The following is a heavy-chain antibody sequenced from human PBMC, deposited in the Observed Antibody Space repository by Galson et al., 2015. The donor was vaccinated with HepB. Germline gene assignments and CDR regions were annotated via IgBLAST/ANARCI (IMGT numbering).Heavy chain of an antibody. J-gene: IGHJ4*02. CDR1: GDSVSSNSAA. Sequence: CAISGDSVSSNSAAWNWIRQSPSRGLEWLGRTYYRSKWYNDYAVSVKSRITINPDTSKNQFSLQLNSVTPEDTAVYYCARGGVAGRGGDLDYWGQGTLVTVSS. CDR3: ARGGVAGRGGDLDY. CDR2: TYYRSKWYN. D-gene: IGHD6-19*01. V-gene: IGHV6-1*01.